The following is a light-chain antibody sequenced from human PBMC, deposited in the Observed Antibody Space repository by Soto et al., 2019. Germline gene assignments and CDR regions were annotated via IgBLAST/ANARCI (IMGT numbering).Light chain of an antibody. Sequence: QSALTQPASVSGSPGQSLTISCTGTSSDVGGYNYVSWYQQHPGKAPKLMIYEVSNRPSGVSNRFSGSKSGNTASLTISGLQAEDEADYYCRSYTSSSTLVVFGGGTKLTV. CDR3: RSYTSSSTLVV. J-gene: IGLJ2*01. V-gene: IGLV2-14*01. CDR1: SSDVGGYNY. CDR2: EVS.